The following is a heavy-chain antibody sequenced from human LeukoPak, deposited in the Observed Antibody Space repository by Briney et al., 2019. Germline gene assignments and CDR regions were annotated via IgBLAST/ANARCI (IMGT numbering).Heavy chain of an antibody. CDR2: TKQDGSEK. Sequence: PGGSLRLSCAASEFTFSGYWMSWVRQAPGKGLEWVANTKQDGSEKYYVDSVKGRFTISRDNAKNSLYLQMNSLRAEDTAVYYCARELRYFDGDYFDYWGQGTLVTVSS. V-gene: IGHV3-7*01. J-gene: IGHJ4*02. D-gene: IGHD3-9*01. CDR1: EFTFSGYW. CDR3: ARELRYFDGDYFDY.